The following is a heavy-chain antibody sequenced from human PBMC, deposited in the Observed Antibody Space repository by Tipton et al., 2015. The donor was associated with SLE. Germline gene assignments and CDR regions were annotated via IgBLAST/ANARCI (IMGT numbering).Heavy chain of an antibody. Sequence: SLRLSCAASGFSISTYWMHWVRQVPGKGLVWVSHINSDGSITNYADYVKGRFTISRDNAENTLYLQMHSLGVEDSAVYYCSAWFNQWGQGTMVTVSS. J-gene: IGHJ5*02. CDR2: INSDGSIT. CDR1: GFSISTYW. CDR3: SAWFNQ. V-gene: IGHV3-74*01.